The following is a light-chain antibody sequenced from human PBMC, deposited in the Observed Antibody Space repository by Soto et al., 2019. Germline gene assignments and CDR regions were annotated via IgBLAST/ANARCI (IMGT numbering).Light chain of an antibody. Sequence: EIVLTQSPGTLSLSPGERATLSFRASQSVSSSYLAWYQQKPGQAPRLLIYGASSRATGIPDRFSGSGSGTDFTLTISRLEPEDFAVYYCQQYGSSPVFGGGTKVDI. V-gene: IGKV3-20*01. J-gene: IGKJ4*01. CDR2: GAS. CDR3: QQYGSSPV. CDR1: QSVSSSY.